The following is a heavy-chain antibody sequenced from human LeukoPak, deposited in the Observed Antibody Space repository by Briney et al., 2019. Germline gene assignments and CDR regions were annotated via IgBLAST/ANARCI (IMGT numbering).Heavy chain of an antibody. D-gene: IGHD3-22*01. CDR1: GYTFTGYY. CDR2: INPNSGGT. J-gene: IGHJ5*02. V-gene: IGHV1-2*02. CDR3: ARGAGYYHSSSPLGWFDP. Sequence: ASVKVSCKASGYTFTGYYMHWVRQAPGQGLEWMGWINPNSGGTNYAQKFQDRVTMTRDTSINTAYMELSRLRSDDTAVYYCARGAGYYHSSSPLGWFDPWGQGTLVTVSS.